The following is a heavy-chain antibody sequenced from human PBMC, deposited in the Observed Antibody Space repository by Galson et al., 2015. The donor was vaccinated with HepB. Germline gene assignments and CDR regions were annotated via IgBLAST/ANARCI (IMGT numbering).Heavy chain of an antibody. CDR2: ISSSGTV. V-gene: IGHV3-69-1*01. Sequence: SMRLSCAASGFTFSTYSMTWVRQAPGKGLEWVSPISSSGTVYYAESLQGRSTISRDNAKNSLDLQLNSLRAEDTAVYYCARDLFAVSPPPTNYMDVWGTGTTVTVSS. CDR1: GFTFSTYS. CDR3: ARDLFAVSPPPTNYMDV. J-gene: IGHJ6*03. D-gene: IGHD3-3*01.